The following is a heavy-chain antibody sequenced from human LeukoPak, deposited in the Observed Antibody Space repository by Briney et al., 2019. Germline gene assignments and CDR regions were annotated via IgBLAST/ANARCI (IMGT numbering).Heavy chain of an antibody. V-gene: IGHV3-66*01. D-gene: IGHD4-17*01. Sequence: GGSLRLSCAASGFTFSDYYMSWIRQAPGKGLEWVSVIYSGGSTYYADSVKGRFTISRDNSKNTLYLQMNSLRAEDTAVYYCARSPGDDYGDFGDYWGQGTLVTVSS. CDR3: ARSPGDDYGDFGDY. J-gene: IGHJ4*02. CDR1: GFTFSDYY. CDR2: IYSGGST.